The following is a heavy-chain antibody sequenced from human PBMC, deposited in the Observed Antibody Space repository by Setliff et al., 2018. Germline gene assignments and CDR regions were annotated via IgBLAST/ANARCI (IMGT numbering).Heavy chain of an antibody. D-gene: IGHD3-9*01. V-gene: IGHV3-30-3*01. CDR2: ISYDGSNK. CDR3: ARDGAYNDFLTGYNFYYDMDV. Sequence: HPGGSLRLSCAASGFTFSSYAMHWVRQAPGKGLEWVAVISYDGSNKYYADSVKGRFTISRDNSKNTLYLQMNSLRAEDTAVYYCARDGAYNDFLTGYNFYYDMDVWGQGTTVTVSS. J-gene: IGHJ6*02. CDR1: GFTFSSYA.